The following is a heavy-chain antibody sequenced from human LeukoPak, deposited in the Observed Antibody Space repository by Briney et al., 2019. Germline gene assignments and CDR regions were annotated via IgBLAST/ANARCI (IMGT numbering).Heavy chain of an antibody. Sequence: SETLSLTCTVSGGSISSYYWSWIRQPPGKGLEWIGYIYYSGSTNYNPSLKSRVTISVGTSKNQFSLKLSSVTAADTAVYYCARTYYDFWSGHRYYFDYWGQGTLVTVSS. CDR2: IYYSGST. CDR3: ARTYYDFWSGHRYYFDY. CDR1: GGSISSYY. J-gene: IGHJ4*02. V-gene: IGHV4-59*01. D-gene: IGHD3-3*01.